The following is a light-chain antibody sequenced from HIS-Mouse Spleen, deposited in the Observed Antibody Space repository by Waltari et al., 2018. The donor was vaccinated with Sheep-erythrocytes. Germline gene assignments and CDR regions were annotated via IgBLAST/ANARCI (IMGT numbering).Light chain of an antibody. J-gene: IGLJ1*01. CDR1: SSDVGGYNY. CDR2: DVS. CDR3: CSYAGSYNHV. Sequence: QSALTQPRSVSGSPGQSVTISCTGTSSDVGGYNYVSWYQQHPGKAPKLMIYDVSKRPSGLPDRVSCSKSGNTASLTISGLQAEDEADYYCCSYAGSYNHVFATGTKVTVL. V-gene: IGLV2-11*01.